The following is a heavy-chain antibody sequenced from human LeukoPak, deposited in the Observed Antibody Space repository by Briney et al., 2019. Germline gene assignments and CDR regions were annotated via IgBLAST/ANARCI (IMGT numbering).Heavy chain of an antibody. D-gene: IGHD1-1*01. V-gene: IGHV1-2*02. Sequence: ASVKVSCKLSEYTFSDFYLNWVRHAPGQGLEWVAWINPFSDARSYALKFQGRVTMTWDMSTTTVFMELSRLRSDDTAVYYCATSTITHTRDPWGQGTLVTVSS. J-gene: IGHJ5*02. CDR2: INPFSDAR. CDR1: EYTFSDFY. CDR3: ATSTITHTRDP.